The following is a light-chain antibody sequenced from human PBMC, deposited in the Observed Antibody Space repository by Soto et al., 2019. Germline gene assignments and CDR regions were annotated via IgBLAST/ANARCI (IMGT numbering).Light chain of an antibody. V-gene: IGLV3-25*03. J-gene: IGLJ2*01. CDR1: ALPKQY. CDR2: KDS. Sequence: SYELTQPPSVSVSPGQTARITCSGDALPKQYAYWYQQKPGQAPVLVIYKDSERPSGIPERFSGSSSGTTVTLTIRGVQAEDEADYYCQSADSSGTYHVVFGGGTKFTVL. CDR3: QSADSSGTYHVV.